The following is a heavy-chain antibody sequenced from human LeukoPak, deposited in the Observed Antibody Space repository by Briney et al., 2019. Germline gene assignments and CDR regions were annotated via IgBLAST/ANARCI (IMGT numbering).Heavy chain of an antibody. D-gene: IGHD1-20*01. Sequence: GGSLRLSCAASGFTFSSYAMSWVRQAPGKGLEWVSAISGSGGSTHYADSVKGRFTISRDNSKNTLYLQMNSLRAEDTAVYYCAKGGSITGTSDWFDPWGQGTLVTVSS. V-gene: IGHV3-23*01. J-gene: IGHJ5*02. CDR2: ISGSGGST. CDR3: AKGGSITGTSDWFDP. CDR1: GFTFSSYA.